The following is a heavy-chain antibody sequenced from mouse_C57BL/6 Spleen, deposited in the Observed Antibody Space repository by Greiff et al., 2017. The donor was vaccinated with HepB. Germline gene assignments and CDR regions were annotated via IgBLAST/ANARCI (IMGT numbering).Heavy chain of an antibody. V-gene: IGHV1-26*01. CDR2: INPNNGGT. J-gene: IGHJ2*01. CDR1: GYTFTDYY. Sequence: VQLQQSGPELVKPGASVKISCKASGYTFTDYYMNWVKQSHGKSLEWIGDINPNNGGTSYNQKFKGKATLTVDKSSSTAYMELRSLTSEDSAVYYCARSLYDFHFDYWGQGTTLTVSS. D-gene: IGHD2-3*01. CDR3: ARSLYDFHFDY.